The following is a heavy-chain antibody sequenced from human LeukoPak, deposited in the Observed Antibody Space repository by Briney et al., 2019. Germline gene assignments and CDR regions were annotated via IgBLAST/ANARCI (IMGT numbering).Heavy chain of an antibody. D-gene: IGHD5-24*01. V-gene: IGHV4-34*01. Sequence: SETLSLTCAVYGGSFSGYYCSWIRQPPGKGLEWIGEINHSGSTNYNPSLKSRVTISVDTSKNQFSLKLSSVTAADTAVYYCARRADGSNSWFDPWGQGTLVTVSS. CDR3: ARRADGSNSWFDP. J-gene: IGHJ5*02. CDR1: GGSFSGYY. CDR2: INHSGST.